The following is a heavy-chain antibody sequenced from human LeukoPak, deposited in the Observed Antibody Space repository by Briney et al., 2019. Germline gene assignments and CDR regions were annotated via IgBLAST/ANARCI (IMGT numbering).Heavy chain of an antibody. V-gene: IGHV3-74*03. CDR2: IGSSGNSI. Sequence: PGGSLRLSCAASGFTFSSHWMHWVRHAPGKGLVWVAIIGSSGNSITYADSVKGRFTISRDNDRIILELEMNGLRVDDTAVYYCTKHQDYSGRGTPVTVYS. CDR1: GFTFSSHW. CDR3: TKHQDY. J-gene: IGHJ4*02.